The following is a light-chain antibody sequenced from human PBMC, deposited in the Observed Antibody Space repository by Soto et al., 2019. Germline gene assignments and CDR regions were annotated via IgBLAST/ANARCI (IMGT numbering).Light chain of an antibody. CDR1: SSDVGSYNR. CDR2: EGS. CDR3: CSYAGSSTPYV. J-gene: IGLJ1*01. V-gene: IGLV2-23*01. Sequence: QSALTQPASVSGSPGQSITISCTGTSSDVGSYNRVSWYQQHPGKAPKLMIYEGSKRPSGVSNRFSGSKSGNTASLTISGLHAEDEADYYCCSYAGSSTPYVFGTGTKLTVL.